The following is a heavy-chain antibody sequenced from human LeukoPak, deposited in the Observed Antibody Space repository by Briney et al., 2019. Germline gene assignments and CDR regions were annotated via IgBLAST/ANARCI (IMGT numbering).Heavy chain of an antibody. J-gene: IGHJ4*02. CDR1: GGSISSTTYY. CDR3: AREGGDFWSGALRY. CDR2: IYYSGST. D-gene: IGHD3-3*01. Sequence: SETLSLTCTVSGGSISSTTYYWGWIRQPPGKGLEWIGSIYYSGSTYYNPSLKSRVTISVDTSKNQFSLKLSSVTAADTAVYYCAREGGDFWSGALRYWGQGTLVTVSS. V-gene: IGHV4-39*07.